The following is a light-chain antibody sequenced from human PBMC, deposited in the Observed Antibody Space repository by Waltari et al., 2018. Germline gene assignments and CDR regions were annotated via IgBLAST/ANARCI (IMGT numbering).Light chain of an antibody. J-gene: IGKJ5*01. CDR1: QSLSSYF. CDR3: QQYGSSPVT. Sequence: EIVLTQSPDTLSLSPGEGATLSCRASQSLSSYFLAGYQPKPGQGPRLLIYAASSRATGIPGRFSGGKSGTDFILTISRLEPEDFAVYYCQQYGSSPVTFGQGTRLEIK. V-gene: IGKV3-20*01. CDR2: AAS.